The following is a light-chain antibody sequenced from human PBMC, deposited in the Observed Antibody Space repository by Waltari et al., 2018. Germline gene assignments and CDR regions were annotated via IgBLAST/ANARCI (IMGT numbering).Light chain of an antibody. CDR2: DVS. CDR3: SSYTSSSTYWV. CDR1: SSDVGGFNY. J-gene: IGLJ3*02. V-gene: IGLV2-14*01. Sequence: QSALTQPASVSGSPGQSITTSCTGTSSDVGGFNYVPWYQQHPGKAPKLMIYDVSNRPSGVSNRFSGSKSGNTASLTISGLQAEDEADYYCSSYTSSSTYWVFGGGTKLTVL.